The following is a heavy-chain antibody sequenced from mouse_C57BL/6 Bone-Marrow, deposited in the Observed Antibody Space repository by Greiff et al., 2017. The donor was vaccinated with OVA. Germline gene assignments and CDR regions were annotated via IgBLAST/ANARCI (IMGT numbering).Heavy chain of an antibody. V-gene: IGHV14-4*01. CDR3: PTCPYYYCSRVDY. D-gene: IGHD1-1*01. CDR2: IDPENGDT. Sequence: VQLQQSGAELVRPGASVKLSCTASGFNIKDDYMHWVKQRPEQGLEWIGWIDPENGDTEYASKFQGKATITADTSSNTAYLQLSSLTSEDTAVYISPTCPYYYCSRVDYWGQGTTLTVSS. J-gene: IGHJ2*01. CDR1: GFNIKDDY.